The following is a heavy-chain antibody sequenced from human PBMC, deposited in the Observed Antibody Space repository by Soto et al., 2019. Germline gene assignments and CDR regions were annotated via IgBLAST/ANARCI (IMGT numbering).Heavy chain of an antibody. Sequence: LSLTCAVYGGSFSGYYWSWIRQPAGKGLEWIGRISHTGTTNSNPSLEGRVTMSVDPSKNQISLRLSSATAADTATYYCARGPYCGDECYFAYWGQGALVTVSS. CDR1: GGSFSGYY. J-gene: IGHJ4*02. V-gene: IGHV4-59*10. CDR2: ISHTGTT. D-gene: IGHD2-21*01. CDR3: ARGPYCGDECYFAY.